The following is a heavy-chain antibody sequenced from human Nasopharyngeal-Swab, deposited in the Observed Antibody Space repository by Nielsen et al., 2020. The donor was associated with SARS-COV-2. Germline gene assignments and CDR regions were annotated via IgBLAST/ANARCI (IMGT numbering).Heavy chain of an antibody. Sequence: WVRQAPGQGLEWMGGLDPEDGETIYAQKFQGRVTMTEDTSTDTAYMELSSLRSEDTAVYYCATVNVVTATLRHYYYMDVWGKGTTVTVSS. V-gene: IGHV1-24*01. CDR3: ATVNVVTATLRHYYYMDV. J-gene: IGHJ6*03. D-gene: IGHD4-23*01. CDR2: LDPEDGET.